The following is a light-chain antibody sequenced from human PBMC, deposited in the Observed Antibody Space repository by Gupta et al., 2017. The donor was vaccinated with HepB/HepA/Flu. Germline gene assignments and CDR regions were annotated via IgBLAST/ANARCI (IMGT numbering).Light chain of an antibody. CDR2: GAS. J-gene: IGKJ4*01. Sequence: DIGLTPSPATLSFSPGERATLSCRASESISGSYLAWYHQKPGQGPRLLIYGASTRATGIPARFSGSGSGTDFTLTISGLEPEDFAVYYCQQYGSSRGLTFGGGTKVDIK. V-gene: IGKV3-20*01. CDR1: ESISGSY. CDR3: QQYGSSRGLT.